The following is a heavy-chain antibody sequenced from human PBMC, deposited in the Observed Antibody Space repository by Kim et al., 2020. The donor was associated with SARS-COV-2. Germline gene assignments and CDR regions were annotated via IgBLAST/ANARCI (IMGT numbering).Heavy chain of an antibody. J-gene: IGHJ4*02. CDR1: GFTFSSYA. V-gene: IGHV3-30*04. D-gene: IGHD4-4*01. CDR2: ISYDGSNK. CDR3: ARPTVTTGWG. Sequence: GGSLRLSCAASGFTFSSYAMHWVRQAPGKGLEWVAVISYDGSNKYYADSVKGRFTISRDNSKNTLYLQMNSLRAEDTAVYYCARPTVTTGWGWGQGTLVTVSS.